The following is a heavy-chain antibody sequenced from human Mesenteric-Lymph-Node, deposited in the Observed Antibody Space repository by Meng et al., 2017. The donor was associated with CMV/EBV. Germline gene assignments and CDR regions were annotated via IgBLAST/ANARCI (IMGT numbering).Heavy chain of an antibody. V-gene: IGHV3-23*01. CDR1: GFTFSSYD. J-gene: IGHJ4*02. CDR2: ISSGGGST. Sequence: AASGFTFSSYDMNWVRQAPGKGLEWVSAISSGGGSTSYADSVKGRFTISRDNSKNTLYLQTNSLRAEDTAIYYCAKSVAGTWFSDYWGQGTLVTVSS. D-gene: IGHD6-19*01. CDR3: AKSVAGTWFSDY.